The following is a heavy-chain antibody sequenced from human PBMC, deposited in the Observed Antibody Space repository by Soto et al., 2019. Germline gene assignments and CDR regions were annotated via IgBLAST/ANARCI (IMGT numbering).Heavy chain of an antibody. J-gene: IGHJ6*02. CDR2: IYHSGNT. CDR1: SGSISSGDYY. Sequence: PSANLSITCTVSSGSISSGDYYWSWIRQSPERGLEWIGCIYHSGNTYYNPSLKSRVTISIDTSKSQFSLELTSVTAADTAVYYCASNALSSQYYGMDVWGQGTTVTVSS. CDR3: ASNALSSQYYGMDV. V-gene: IGHV4-30-4*01.